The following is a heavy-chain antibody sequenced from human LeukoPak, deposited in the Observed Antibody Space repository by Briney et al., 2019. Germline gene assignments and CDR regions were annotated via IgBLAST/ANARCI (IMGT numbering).Heavy chain of an antibody. CDR3: ARGRYIAVSGGGRRYGLVY. CDR1: GGSFSGYY. V-gene: IGHV4-34*01. D-gene: IGHD2-15*01. Sequence: SETLSLTCAVYGGSFSGYYWSWIRQPPGKGLEWIGEINHSGSTNYNPSLKSRVTISVDTSKNQFSLKLSSVTAADTAVYYCARGRYIAVSGGGRRYGLVYWGQGTLVTVSS. J-gene: IGHJ4*02. CDR2: INHSGST.